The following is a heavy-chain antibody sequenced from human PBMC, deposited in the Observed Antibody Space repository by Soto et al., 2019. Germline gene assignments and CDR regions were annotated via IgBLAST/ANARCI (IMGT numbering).Heavy chain of an antibody. CDR1: GGSISSYY. CDR2: IYYSGST. CDR3: ARADIVVVTAIPYPAFDI. J-gene: IGHJ3*02. Sequence: SETLSLTCTVSGGSISSYYWSWIRQPPGKGLEWIGYIYYSGSTNYNPSLKSRVTISVDTSKNQFSLKLSSVTAADTAVYYCARADIVVVTAIPYPAFDIWGQGTMVTVSS. D-gene: IGHD2-21*02. V-gene: IGHV4-59*01.